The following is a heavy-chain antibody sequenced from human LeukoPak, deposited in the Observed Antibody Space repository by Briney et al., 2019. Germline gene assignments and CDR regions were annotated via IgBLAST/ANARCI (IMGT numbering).Heavy chain of an antibody. V-gene: IGHV3-48*04. J-gene: IGHJ2*01. Sequence: GGSLRLSCAASGFTFSSYSMNWVRQAPGKGLEWVSYISSSSITIYYADSVKGRFTISRDNAKNSLYLQMNSLRAEDTAVYYCARVRVITYWYFDLWGRGTLVTVSS. CDR1: GFTFSSYS. CDR2: ISSSSITI. CDR3: ARVRVITYWYFDL. D-gene: IGHD3-22*01.